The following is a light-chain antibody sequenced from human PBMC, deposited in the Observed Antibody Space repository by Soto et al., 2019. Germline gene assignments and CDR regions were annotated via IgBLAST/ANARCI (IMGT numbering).Light chain of an antibody. J-gene: IGKJ4*02. CDR2: KAS. V-gene: IGKV1-5*03. CDR3: QQYNSYSLT. Sequence: DIQMTQSPSTLSASVGDRVTITCRASQSISSWLAWYQQKPGKAPKLLIYKASSLESGVPSRFSGSGSGTEFTLTITSLQPDDFATYYCQQYNSYSLTFGGGTKVEIK. CDR1: QSISSW.